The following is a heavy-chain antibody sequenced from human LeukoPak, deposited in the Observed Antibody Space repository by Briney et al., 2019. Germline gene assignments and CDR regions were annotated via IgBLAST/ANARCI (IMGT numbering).Heavy chain of an antibody. V-gene: IGHV1-2*06. CDR1: AYTFTGYY. J-gene: IGHJ4*02. Sequence: ASVKVSCKASAYTFTGYYIHWVRQAPGQGLERVGRINPNSGGTNYAQKFQGRVTMTRDTSINTAYMELSRLRSDDTAVYYCARDRRVAAPYYFDYWGQGTLVTVSS. CDR2: INPNSGGT. CDR3: ARDRRVAAPYYFDY. D-gene: IGHD6-19*01.